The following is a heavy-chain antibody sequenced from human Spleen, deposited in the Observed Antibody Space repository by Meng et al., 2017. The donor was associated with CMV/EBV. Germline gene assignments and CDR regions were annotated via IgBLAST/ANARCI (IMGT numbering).Heavy chain of an antibody. CDR1: GGSISSSSYY. V-gene: IGHV4-39*07. CDR2: IYYSGST. CDR3: ARVVYHGSGSYYTYNWFDP. J-gene: IGHJ5*02. Sequence: SETLSLTCTVSGGSISSSSYYWGWIRQPPGKGLEWIGSIYYSGSTYYNPSLKSRVTISVDTSKNQFSLKLSSVTAADTAVYYCARVVYHGSGSYYTYNWFDPWGQGTLVTVSS. D-gene: IGHD3-10*01.